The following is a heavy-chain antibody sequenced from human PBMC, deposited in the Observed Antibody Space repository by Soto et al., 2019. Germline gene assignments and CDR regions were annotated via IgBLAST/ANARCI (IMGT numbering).Heavy chain of an antibody. J-gene: IGHJ4*01. Sequence: EVQLVESGGDLVQPGGSLRLYCAGSGFDVSTRSMSWVRQAQGKGPEWVSSLYDSGSTYYAGSVRGRFSISRDNSKNTLYLQMTSLRAEDTAVYFCARGVAARVSAPDFWGQGTLVTVSS. V-gene: IGHV3-66*01. CDR2: LYDSGST. CDR1: GFDVSTRS. D-gene: IGHD6-6*01. CDR3: ARGVAARVSAPDF.